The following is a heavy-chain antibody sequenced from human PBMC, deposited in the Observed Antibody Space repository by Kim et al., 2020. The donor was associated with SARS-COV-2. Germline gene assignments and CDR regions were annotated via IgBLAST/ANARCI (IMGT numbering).Heavy chain of an antibody. J-gene: IGHJ4*02. D-gene: IGHD2-15*01. V-gene: IGHV3-30*02. Sequence: VKGRFTIARDNSKNTLYLQMNSLRAEDTAVYYCAKVRNIVVVVAASMIDYWGQGTLVTVSS. CDR3: AKVRNIVVVVAASMIDY.